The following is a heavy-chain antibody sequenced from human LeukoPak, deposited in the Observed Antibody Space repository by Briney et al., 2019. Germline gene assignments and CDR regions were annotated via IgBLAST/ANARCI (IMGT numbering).Heavy chain of an antibody. D-gene: IGHD3-3*01. J-gene: IGHJ6*03. V-gene: IGHV3-23*01. Sequence: GGSLGLSCAASGFTFSSYAMSWVRQAPGKGLEWVSAISGSGGSTYYADSVKGRFTISRDNSKNTLYLQMNSLRAEDTAVYYCAKDYDFWSGYLPGYYMDVWGKGTTVTVSS. CDR2: ISGSGGST. CDR1: GFTFSSYA. CDR3: AKDYDFWSGYLPGYYMDV.